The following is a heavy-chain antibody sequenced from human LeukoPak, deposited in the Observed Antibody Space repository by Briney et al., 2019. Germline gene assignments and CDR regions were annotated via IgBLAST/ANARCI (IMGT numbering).Heavy chain of an antibody. CDR2: IKQDGSEK. CDR1: GFTFTTYW. D-gene: IGHD6-19*01. V-gene: IGHV3-7*01. J-gene: IGHJ4*02. CDR3: GRWLYSSGWAIDY. Sequence: GGSLRLSCAASGFTFTTYWMTWVRQAPGKGLEWVANIKQDGSEKCYVDSLKGRFTISRDNAKNSLYLQMNRLRAEDTAVYYCGRWLYSSGWAIDYWGQGTLVTVSS.